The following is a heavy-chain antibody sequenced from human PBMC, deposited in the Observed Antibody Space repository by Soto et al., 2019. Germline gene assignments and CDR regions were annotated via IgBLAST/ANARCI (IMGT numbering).Heavy chain of an antibody. CDR2: INVGHGNT. CDR3: ATPQDYDGCLDS. Sequence: GASVKVSCKASGYTFTNYAIQWVRQAPGQRLEWMGWINVGHGNTRYSQKFQGRLTLTRDTPGNTAYLELNSLISEDTAVYYCATPQDYDGCLDSWGQGTLVTVS. D-gene: IGHD3-22*01. J-gene: IGHJ4*02. CDR1: GYTFTNYA. V-gene: IGHV1-3*01.